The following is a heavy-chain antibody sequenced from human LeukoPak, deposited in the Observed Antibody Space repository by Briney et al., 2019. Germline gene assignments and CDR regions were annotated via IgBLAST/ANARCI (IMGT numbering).Heavy chain of an antibody. V-gene: IGHV3-30*18. Sequence: GRSLRLSCAASGFTFSSYGMHWVRQAPGEGLGWVAIISYDGSNNNYTNSVKGRFTISRDNSKNTLYLQMNSLRAEDTAVYYCAKDSSDIVVVPAAISTTVGNYADYYFDYWGQGTLVTVSS. CDR3: AKDSSDIVVVPAAISTTVGNYADYYFDY. J-gene: IGHJ4*02. D-gene: IGHD2-2*01. CDR2: ISYDGSNN. CDR1: GFTFSSYG.